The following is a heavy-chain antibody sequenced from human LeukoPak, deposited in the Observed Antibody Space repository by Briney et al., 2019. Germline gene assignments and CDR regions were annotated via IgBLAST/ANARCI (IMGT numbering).Heavy chain of an antibody. CDR3: ARGMVRGTNYYYYYMDV. Sequence: ASVKVSCKASGYTFTSYGISWVRQAPGQGLEWMGWISAYNGNTNYAQKLQGRVTMTTDTSTSTAYMELRSLSSDDTAVYYCARGMVRGTNYYYYYMDVWGKGTTVTISS. J-gene: IGHJ6*03. CDR1: GYTFTSYG. CDR2: ISAYNGNT. V-gene: IGHV1-18*01. D-gene: IGHD3-10*01.